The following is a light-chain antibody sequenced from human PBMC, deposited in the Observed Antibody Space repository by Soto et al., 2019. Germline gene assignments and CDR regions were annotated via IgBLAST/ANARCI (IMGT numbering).Light chain of an antibody. Sequence: QSALTQPRSVSGSPGQSVTISCTGTSGDVGGYNFVSWYQQHPGKAPTLMIFDVSQRPSGVPDRFSGSKSGNTASLTISGLQADDEAGYYCYSYGGSYTCVFGGGTKLTV. CDR1: SGDVGGYNF. V-gene: IGLV2-11*01. J-gene: IGLJ3*02. CDR2: DVS. CDR3: YSYGGSYTCV.